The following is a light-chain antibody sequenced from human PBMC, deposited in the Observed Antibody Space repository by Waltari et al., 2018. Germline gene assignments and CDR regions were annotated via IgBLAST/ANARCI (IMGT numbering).Light chain of an antibody. CDR3: MQSLQTLWT. CDR2: LGS. Sequence: DIVVTQSPLSLPVTPGEPASISCRSSQSLLNRNGNNYLDWYLQKPGLSPQLLIYLGSNRASGVPDRFSGSGSGTDFTLRISRVEAEDVGVYYCMQSLQTLWTFGPGTKVEIK. J-gene: IGKJ1*01. CDR1: QSLLNRNGNNY. V-gene: IGKV2-28*01.